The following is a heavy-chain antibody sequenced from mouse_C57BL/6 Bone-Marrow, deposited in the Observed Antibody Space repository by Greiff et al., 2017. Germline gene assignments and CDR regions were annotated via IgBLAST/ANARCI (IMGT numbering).Heavy chain of an antibody. Sequence: VQLQQSGAELVRPGASVTLSCKASGYTFTDYEMHWVKQTPVHGLVWIGAIDPETGGTAYNQKFKGKAILTADKSSSTAYMELRSLTSEDSAVYYCTRKRSEDYWGQGTSVTVSS. J-gene: IGHJ4*01. V-gene: IGHV1-15*01. CDR1: GYTFTDYE. CDR2: IDPETGGT. D-gene: IGHD1-1*01. CDR3: TRKRSEDY.